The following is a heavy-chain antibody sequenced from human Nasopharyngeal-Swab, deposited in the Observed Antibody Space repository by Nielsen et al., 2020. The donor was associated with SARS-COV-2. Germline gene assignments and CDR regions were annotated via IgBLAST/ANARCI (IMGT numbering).Heavy chain of an antibody. Sequence: GESLKISCTTSGFTFGDYAMSWFRQAPGKGLECVCFIKIKTNGGAPEYAASVKGRFTITRDGADSIAYLQINSLETEDTGVYYCARSVGSFYGQGAFDIWGQGTMVTVSS. D-gene: IGHD1-26*01. CDR1: GFTFGDYA. V-gene: IGHV3-49*01. J-gene: IGHJ3*02. CDR2: IKIKTNGGAP. CDR3: ARSVGSFYGQGAFDI.